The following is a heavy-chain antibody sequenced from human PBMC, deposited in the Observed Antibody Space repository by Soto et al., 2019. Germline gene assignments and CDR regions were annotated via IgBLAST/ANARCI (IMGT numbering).Heavy chain of an antibody. CDR1: GDLFNNYA. Sequence: QVQLVQSGAEVKEPGYSVKVSCKATGDLFNNYAFNWVRQAPGQRLEWMGRISPLFSTTNYAQKFQGGVTIGADELTTIVYLEVSNLESEDTAMYYCAASSSVAAAGYFKFWGQGTLVTVSP. J-gene: IGHJ4*02. D-gene: IGHD6-13*01. CDR2: ISPLFSTT. V-gene: IGHV1-69*01. CDR3: AASSSVAAAGYFKF.